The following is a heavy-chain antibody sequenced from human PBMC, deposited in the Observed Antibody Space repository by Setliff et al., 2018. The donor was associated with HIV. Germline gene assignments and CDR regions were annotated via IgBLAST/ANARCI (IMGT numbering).Heavy chain of an antibody. CDR2: IIPISGTA. J-gene: IGHJ5*02. Sequence: GASVKVSCKASGGTFSNYGMSWVRQAPGQGLEWMGGIIPISGTANYAQKFQGRVTITTDESTSTAYMELSGLRSEDTAVYYCARDFGGCCSSMSCPGLFDPWGQGTLVTVSS. CDR3: ARDFGGCCSSMSCPGLFDP. CDR1: GGTFSNYG. D-gene: IGHD2-2*01. V-gene: IGHV1-69*05.